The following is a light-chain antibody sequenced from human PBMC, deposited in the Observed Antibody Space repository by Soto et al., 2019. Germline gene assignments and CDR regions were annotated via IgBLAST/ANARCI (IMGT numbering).Light chain of an antibody. CDR3: PKEGNLPIT. CDR1: QHISNY. J-gene: IGKJ3*01. V-gene: IGKV1-33*01. Sequence: DIQMTQSPSSLSASVGDRVTITCQASQHISNYLNWYQQKPGKAPMLLIYDASNLETGVPSRFSGSGTGTDFSFTISSHQPEDISTNYFPKEGNLPITFGPGNKGDIK. CDR2: DAS.